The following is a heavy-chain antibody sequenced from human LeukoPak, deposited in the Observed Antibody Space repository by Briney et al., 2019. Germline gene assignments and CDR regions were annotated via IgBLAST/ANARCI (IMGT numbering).Heavy chain of an antibody. J-gene: IGHJ5*02. Sequence: PSETLPLTCSVSGDSISSRTYYWTWIRQHPEKGLEWIGYIWNSGNTNYNPSLKSRVTISVDTSKNQFSLKLTSVTAADTALYYCASDVSSAFPNRFDPWGQGILVIVSS. CDR1: GDSISSRTYY. CDR3: ASDVSSAFPNRFDP. CDR2: IWNSGNT. V-gene: IGHV4-31*03. D-gene: IGHD6-6*01.